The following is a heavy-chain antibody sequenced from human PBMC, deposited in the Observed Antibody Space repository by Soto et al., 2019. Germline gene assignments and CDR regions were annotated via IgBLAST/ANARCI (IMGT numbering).Heavy chain of an antibody. CDR1: GFTFRSHS. Sequence: GGSLRLSCAASGFTFRSHSMNWVRQAPNKGLEWVSYISTGGSTIYYADSVRGRFTISRDNAKNSLYLQMNSLRDEDTAVYYCVRHPDYWGQGTLVTVPS. CDR2: ISTGGSTI. V-gene: IGHV3-48*02. J-gene: IGHJ4*02. CDR3: VRHPDY.